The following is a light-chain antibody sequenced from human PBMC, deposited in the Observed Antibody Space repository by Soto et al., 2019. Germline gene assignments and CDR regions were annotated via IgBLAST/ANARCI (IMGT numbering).Light chain of an antibody. J-gene: IGLJ2*01. V-gene: IGLV2-14*01. CDR2: DVS. CDR3: SSYTSSSTHVV. CDR1: SSDVGGYND. Sequence: QSVLTQPASVSGSPGQSITISCTGTSSDVGGYNDVSWYQQHPGKAPKLMIYDVSNRPSGVSNRFSGSKSGNTASLTISGLQAEDEADYDCSSYTSSSTHVVFGGGTKLTV.